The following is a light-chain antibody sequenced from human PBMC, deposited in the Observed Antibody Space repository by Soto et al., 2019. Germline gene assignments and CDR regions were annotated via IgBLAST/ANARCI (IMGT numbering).Light chain of an antibody. Sequence: EIVITHSPATLSVSPGERATLSCRASQSVSNNLAWYQQKPGQAPRLLIYGASTRATAIPARFSGSGSGTEFTLTISSLQSEDVAVYFCQQYDNWPYTFGQGTKVDIK. V-gene: IGKV3-15*01. CDR1: QSVSNN. J-gene: IGKJ2*01. CDR2: GAS. CDR3: QQYDNWPYT.